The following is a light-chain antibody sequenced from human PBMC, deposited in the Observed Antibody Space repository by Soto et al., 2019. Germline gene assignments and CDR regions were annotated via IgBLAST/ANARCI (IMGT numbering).Light chain of an antibody. Sequence: DIQMTQSPPTLSASVGDRVTITCRASQSIRHYLAWYQQMPGKAPKLLTYGASTLQSGVPSRFSGSGSGTEFTLTISSLQPDDFGTYFCQHHNSYSQTFGQGTKVDI. J-gene: IGKJ1*01. CDR2: GAS. V-gene: IGKV1-5*01. CDR1: QSIRHY. CDR3: QHHNSYSQT.